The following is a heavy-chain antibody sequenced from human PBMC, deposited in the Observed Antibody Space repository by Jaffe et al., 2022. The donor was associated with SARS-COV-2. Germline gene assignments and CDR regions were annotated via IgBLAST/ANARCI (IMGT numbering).Heavy chain of an antibody. CDR2: ITDHGDTT. CDR1: GFIFDNYG. CDR3: AKERESQVVTQFDS. D-gene: IGHD2-15*01. J-gene: IGHJ4*02. V-gene: IGHV3-23*01. Sequence: EVHLLESGGGLVQPGGSLRLSCTTSGFIFDNYGMSWVRQAPGKGLEWVSAITDHGDTTFQIDSVRGRFIISRDNSKNTLYLQMHGLRADDTAVYYCAKERESQVVTQFDSWGQGTLVTVSS.